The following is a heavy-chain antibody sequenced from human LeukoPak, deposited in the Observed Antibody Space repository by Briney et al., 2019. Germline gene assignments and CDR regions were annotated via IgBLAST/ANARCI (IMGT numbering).Heavy chain of an antibody. V-gene: IGHV3-23*01. Sequence: GGSLRLSCAASGFTFSSFAMSWVRQAPEKGLEFVSGIYENGGTTYYADSVKGRFSISRDNSKNTLYLQMDSLRGEDTAVYYCAKDFRIGYSAHFDYWGQGALVTVSS. J-gene: IGHJ4*02. CDR1: GFTFSSFA. CDR3: AKDFRIGYSAHFDY. CDR2: IYENGGTT. D-gene: IGHD2-21*01.